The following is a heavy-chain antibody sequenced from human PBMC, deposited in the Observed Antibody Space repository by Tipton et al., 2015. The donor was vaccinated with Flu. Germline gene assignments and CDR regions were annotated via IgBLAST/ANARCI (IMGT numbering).Heavy chain of an antibody. Sequence: TLSLTCTVSTGSIKSGSSYWAWIRQSPGKGLEWIGSIFYTGITYYTPSLKSRVSISVDTSKNQFSLRLTHVTAADTAVYFCARDRLGEFDYWGQGTLVTVSS. D-gene: IGHD1-26*01. J-gene: IGHJ4*02. CDR2: IFYTGIT. CDR1: TGSIKSGSSY. CDR3: ARDRLGEFDY. V-gene: IGHV4-39*07.